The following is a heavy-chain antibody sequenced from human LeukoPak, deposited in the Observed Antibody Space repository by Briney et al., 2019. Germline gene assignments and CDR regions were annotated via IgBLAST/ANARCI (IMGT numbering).Heavy chain of an antibody. CDR3: ARDTSGSYYSHAFDI. Sequence: GGSLRLSCAASGFTFSSYSMNWVRQAPGKGLEWVSSISSSSSYIYYADSVKGRFTISRDNAKNSLYLQMNSLRAEDTAVYYCARDTSGSYYSHAFDIWGQGTMVTVSS. J-gene: IGHJ3*02. V-gene: IGHV3-21*01. D-gene: IGHD1-26*01. CDR1: GFTFSSYS. CDR2: ISSSSSYI.